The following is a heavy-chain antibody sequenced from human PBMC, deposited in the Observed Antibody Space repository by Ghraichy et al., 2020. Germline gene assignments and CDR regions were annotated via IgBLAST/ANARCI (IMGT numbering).Heavy chain of an antibody. CDR2: IYYSGST. V-gene: IGHV4-39*01. CDR1: GGSISSSSYY. D-gene: IGHD3-3*01. CDR3: ARRGEDDFWSGYYPFDY. J-gene: IGHJ4*02. Sequence: SETLSLTCTVSGGSISSSSYYWGWIRQPPGKGLEWIGSIYYSGSTYYNPSLKSRVTISVDTSKNQFSLKLSSVTAADTAVYYCARRGEDDFWSGYYPFDYWGQGTLVTVSS.